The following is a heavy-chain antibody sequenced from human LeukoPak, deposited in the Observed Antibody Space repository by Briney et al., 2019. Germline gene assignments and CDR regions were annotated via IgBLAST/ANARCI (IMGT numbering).Heavy chain of an antibody. J-gene: IGHJ4*02. CDR2: ISSDGSNK. D-gene: IGHD3-10*01. CDR3: AREHYGSGGY. Sequence: GRSLRLSCVASGFIFSSYGMHWVRQAPGKGLEWVAVISSDGSNKYDADSVTGRFTISRDNSKNTLYLQMNSLRAEDTAVYYCAREHYGSGGYWGQGTLATVSS. V-gene: IGHV3-30*03. CDR1: GFIFSSYG.